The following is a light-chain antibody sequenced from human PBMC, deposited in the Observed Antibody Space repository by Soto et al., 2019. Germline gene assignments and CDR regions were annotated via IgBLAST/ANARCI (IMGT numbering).Light chain of an antibody. V-gene: IGKV1-39*01. Sequence: SGSLGDRIIITCRASRSVGSHLNWYQQQPGKAPRLLISTASTLQSGVPLRFSGDGSGTDFTLTINTLQPEDFATYYCQQSYSTPLTFGGGTKVEI. CDR3: QQSYSTPLT. J-gene: IGKJ4*01. CDR2: TAS. CDR1: RSVGSH.